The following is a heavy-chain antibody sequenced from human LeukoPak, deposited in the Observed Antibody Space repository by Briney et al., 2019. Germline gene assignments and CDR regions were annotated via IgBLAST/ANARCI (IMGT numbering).Heavy chain of an antibody. V-gene: IGHV1-2*04. D-gene: IGHD3-10*01. CDR2: INPNSGGT. Sequence: EASVKVSCKASGYTFTGYYMHWVRQAPGQGLEWMGWINPNSGGTNYAQKFQGWVTMTSDTSISTAYMELSRLRSDDTAVYYCARDWGGSGSYYNDAFDIWGQGTMVTVSS. J-gene: IGHJ3*02. CDR1: GYTFTGYY. CDR3: ARDWGGSGSYYNDAFDI.